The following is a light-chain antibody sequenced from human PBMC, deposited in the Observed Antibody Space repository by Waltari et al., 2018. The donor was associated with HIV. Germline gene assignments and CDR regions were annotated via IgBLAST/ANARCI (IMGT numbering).Light chain of an antibody. J-gene: IGLJ1*01. V-gene: IGLV1-40*01. Sequence: QSVLTQPPSVSGAPGQRVTISCTGSSANIGAGCDVLWDQHLPGTAPKLLIYGNSNRPSGVPDRFSGSKSGTSASLAITGLQAEDEADYYCQSYDSSLSGYVFGTGTKVTVL. CDR2: GNS. CDR3: QSYDSSLSGYV. CDR1: SANIGAGCD.